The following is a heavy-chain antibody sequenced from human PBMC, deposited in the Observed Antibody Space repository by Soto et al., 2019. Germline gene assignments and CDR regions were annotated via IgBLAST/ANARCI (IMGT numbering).Heavy chain of an antibody. V-gene: IGHV4-30-4*01. CDR1: GGSISSGDYY. CDR2: IYYSGST. J-gene: IGHJ5*02. D-gene: IGHD3-22*01. Sequence: SETLSLTCTVSGGSISSGDYYWSWISQPPGKGLEWIGYIYYSGSTYYNPSLKSRVTISVDTSKNQFSLKLGSVTAADTAVYYCARGSYYYDSSGYYHHWGQGTLVTVSS. CDR3: ARGSYYYDSSGYYHH.